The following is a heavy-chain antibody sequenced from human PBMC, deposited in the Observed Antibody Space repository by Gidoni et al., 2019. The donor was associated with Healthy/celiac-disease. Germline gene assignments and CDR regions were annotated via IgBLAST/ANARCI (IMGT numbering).Heavy chain of an antibody. D-gene: IGHD6-19*01. J-gene: IGHJ6*03. CDR1: GYSFTCYW. CDR3: AGHGSRSSSGPLGGFNYYMDV. V-gene: IGHV5-51*01. Sequence: EVQLAPSGADVKKPGEALKISCTGYGYSFTCYWNGRVRQMPGKGPEWLGIIYPGDSDTRYSPSFQGQVTISADKSISTAYLQWSSLKASDTAMYYCAGHGSRSSSGPLGGFNYYMDVWGKGTTVTVSS. CDR2: IYPGDSDT.